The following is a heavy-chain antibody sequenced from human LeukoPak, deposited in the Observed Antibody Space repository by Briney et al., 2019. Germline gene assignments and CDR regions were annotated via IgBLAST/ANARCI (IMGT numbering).Heavy chain of an antibody. CDR1: GGSISSSSYY. CDR2: IYYSGST. D-gene: IGHD2-15*01. V-gene: IGHV4-39*07. J-gene: IGHJ6*03. CDR3: ARDQVVVVPYYYYYMDV. Sequence: SETLSLTCTVSGGSISSSSYYWGWIRQPPGKGLEWIGSIYYSGSTYYNPSLKSRVTISVDTSKNQFSLKLSSVTAADTAVYYCARDQVVVVPYYYYYMDVWGKGTTVTVSS.